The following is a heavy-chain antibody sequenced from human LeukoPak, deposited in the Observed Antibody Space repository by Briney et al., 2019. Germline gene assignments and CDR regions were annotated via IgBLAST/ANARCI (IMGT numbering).Heavy chain of an antibody. V-gene: IGHV3-30-3*01. J-gene: IGHJ4*02. CDR1: GFTFSSYA. CDR2: ISYDGSNK. Sequence: GRSLRLSCAASGFTFSSYAMHWVRQAPGKGLEWVAVISYDGSNKYYADSVKGRLTISRDNSKNTLYLQMNSLRAEDTAVYYCAGSICGLEWLLFPYFDYWGQGTLVTVSS. CDR3: AGSICGLEWLLFPYFDY. D-gene: IGHD3-3*01.